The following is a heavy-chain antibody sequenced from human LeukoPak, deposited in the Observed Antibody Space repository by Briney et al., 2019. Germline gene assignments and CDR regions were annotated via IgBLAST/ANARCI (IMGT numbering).Heavy chain of an antibody. Sequence: GGSLRLSCTVSGFTVSSYAMHWVRQAPGKGLEWVALISYDGSNKYYADSVKGRFTISRDNSKNTLYLQMNSLRAEDTAVYYCAKFFTGEYVRAFDIWGQGTMVTVSS. J-gene: IGHJ3*02. CDR3: AKFFTGEYVRAFDI. D-gene: IGHD3-10*02. CDR2: ISYDGSNK. CDR1: GFTVSSYA. V-gene: IGHV3-30*18.